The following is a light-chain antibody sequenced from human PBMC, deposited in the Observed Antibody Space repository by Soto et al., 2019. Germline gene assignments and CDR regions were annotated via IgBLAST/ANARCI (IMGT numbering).Light chain of an antibody. CDR1: HIVNSDH. CDR3: QQYGSSVT. J-gene: IGKJ1*01. V-gene: IGKV3-20*01. CDR2: GTS. Sequence: EVVLTQSPGTLSLSPGEGATLSCRASHIVNSDHLGWYQQKPGQSPRLLIYGTSSRATGIADRFSGGGSGTEFTLTIRRLEPEDFGVYYCQQYGSSVTFGQGTKVEIK.